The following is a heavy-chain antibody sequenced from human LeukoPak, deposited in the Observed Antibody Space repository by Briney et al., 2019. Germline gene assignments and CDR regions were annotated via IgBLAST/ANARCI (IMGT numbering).Heavy chain of an antibody. Sequence: GGSLRLSCAASGFTLSSYAMHWVRQAPGKGLEWVAVISYDGSNKYYADSVKGRFTISRDNSKNTPYLQMNSLRAEDTAVYYCAREPTVTTFDYWGQGTLVTVSS. D-gene: IGHD4-11*01. CDR2: ISYDGSNK. J-gene: IGHJ4*02. CDR3: AREPTVTTFDY. CDR1: GFTLSSYA. V-gene: IGHV3-30-3*01.